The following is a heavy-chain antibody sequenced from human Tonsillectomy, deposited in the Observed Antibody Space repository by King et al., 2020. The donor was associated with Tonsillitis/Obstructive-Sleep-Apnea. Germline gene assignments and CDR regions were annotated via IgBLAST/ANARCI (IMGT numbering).Heavy chain of an antibody. Sequence: VQLVESGGGLVQVGGSLRLSCAASGFTFSSYEMNWVRQAPGKGLEWVSYISSSGSTTYYADSVKGRFTISRDNAKNSLYLQMNSLRAKDTAVYYCARVRGVQLWLDYWGQGTLVTVSS. D-gene: IGHD5-18*01. CDR3: ARVRGVQLWLDY. CDR1: GFTFSSYE. J-gene: IGHJ4*02. V-gene: IGHV3-48*03. CDR2: ISSSGSTT.